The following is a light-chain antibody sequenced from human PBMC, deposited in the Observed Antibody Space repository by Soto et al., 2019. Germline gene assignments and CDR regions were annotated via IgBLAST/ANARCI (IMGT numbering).Light chain of an antibody. CDR1: QSVSGN. J-gene: IGKJ1*01. V-gene: IGKV3-20*01. CDR2: GAS. CDR3: QHYGRSPPSWT. Sequence: TLSCRASQSVSGNLAWYQQKPGQAPRLLIYGASSRATGIPDRFSGSGSGTDFTLTISRLEPEDFAVYYCQHYGRSPPSWTFGEGTKVDIK.